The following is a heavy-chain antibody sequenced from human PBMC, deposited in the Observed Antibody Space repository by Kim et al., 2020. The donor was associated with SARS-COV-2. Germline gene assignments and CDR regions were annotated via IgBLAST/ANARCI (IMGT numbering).Heavy chain of an antibody. Sequence: GGSLRLSCAASGFTVSSNYMSWVRQAPGKGLEGVSVIYSGGSTYYEDSVKGRFTISRDNSKNTLYLQMNSLRAEDTALYFCASYGYKIDYWGRGTLLTFS. CDR1: GFTVSSNY. V-gene: IGHV3-66*01. D-gene: IGHD5-18*01. CDR2: IYSGGST. J-gene: IGHJ4*02. CDR3: ASYGYKIDY.